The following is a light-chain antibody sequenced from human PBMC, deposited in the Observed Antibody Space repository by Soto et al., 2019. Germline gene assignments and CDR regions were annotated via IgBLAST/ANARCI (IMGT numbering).Light chain of an antibody. CDR2: WAS. Sequence: DTVMTQSPDSLAVSLVESSTINCKSSHITLSSANNKNHLAWYQHKVGQPPRLLMYWASTRESGVPDRFSGSGSGTDFTLTISSLQPEDVAIYYCQKYLSALWTFGQGTKVDIK. J-gene: IGKJ1*01. V-gene: IGKV4-1*01. CDR3: QKYLSALWT. CDR1: HITLSSANNKNH.